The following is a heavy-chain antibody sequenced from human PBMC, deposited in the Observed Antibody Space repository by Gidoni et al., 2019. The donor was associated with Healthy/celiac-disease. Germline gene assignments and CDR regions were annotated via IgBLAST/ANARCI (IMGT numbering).Heavy chain of an antibody. Sequence: QVQLQESGPGLVKPSGTLSLTCAVSGGSISSSNWWSWVRQPPGKGLEWIGEIYHSGSTNYNPSLKSRVTISVDKSKNQFSLKLSSVTAADTAVYYCARDVFYSGYKGTKMFDYWGQGTLVTVSS. V-gene: IGHV4-4*02. CDR3: ARDVFYSGYKGTKMFDY. D-gene: IGHD5-12*01. J-gene: IGHJ4*02. CDR1: GGSISSSNW. CDR2: IYHSGST.